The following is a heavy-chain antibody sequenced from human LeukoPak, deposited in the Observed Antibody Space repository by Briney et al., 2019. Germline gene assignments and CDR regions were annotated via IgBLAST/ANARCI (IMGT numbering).Heavy chain of an antibody. V-gene: IGHV4-38-2*02. CDR2: VYHSGST. J-gene: IGHJ5*02. CDR1: GYSISSGYY. Sequence: SETLSLTCTVSGYSISSGYYWGWIRQPPGKGLEWIGSVYHSGSTYYNPSLKSRVTISVDPSKNQFSLKLSSVTAADTAVYYCARHGNYYDTSQSDPWGQGTLVTVSS. D-gene: IGHD3-22*01. CDR3: ARHGNYYDTSQSDP.